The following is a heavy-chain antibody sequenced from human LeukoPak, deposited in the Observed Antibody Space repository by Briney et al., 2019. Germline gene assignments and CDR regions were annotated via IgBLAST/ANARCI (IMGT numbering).Heavy chain of an antibody. V-gene: IGHV1-2*02. J-gene: IGHJ4*02. Sequence: GASVTDSFKASGYTFTDYYMHWVRQAPGQGREWMGWINPNSVDTMYAKKFQGRVTMTRDTSISTAYMELSRLRSDDTALYSCATQRGSYLWGTDFDFWGQGTLVTVSS. CDR3: ATQRGSYLWGTDFDF. CDR1: GYTFTDYY. D-gene: IGHD3-16*01. CDR2: INPNSVDT.